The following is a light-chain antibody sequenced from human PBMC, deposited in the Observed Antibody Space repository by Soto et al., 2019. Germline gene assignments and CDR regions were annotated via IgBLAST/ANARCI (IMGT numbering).Light chain of an antibody. CDR1: SSDVGGYHY. V-gene: IGLV2-14*01. CDR3: SSYTSKSYTRMTTLV. J-gene: IGLJ2*01. Sequence: QSALPQPASVSGAPGQSITSSCTGTSSDVGGYHYVSWYQHHPGKAPKLLIYEVTNRPSGVSNRFSGSKSGNTASLTISGLQAEDEADYYCSSYTSKSYTRMTTLVFGGGTKLTVL. CDR2: EVT.